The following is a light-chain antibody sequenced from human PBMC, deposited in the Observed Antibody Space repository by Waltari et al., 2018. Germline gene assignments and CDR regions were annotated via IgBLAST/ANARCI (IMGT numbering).Light chain of an antibody. V-gene: IGLV2-11*01. CDR3: CSYAGSYTHVV. CDR2: DVS. CDR1: SSDSGGYNS. J-gene: IGLJ2*01. Sequence: QSALTQPRSVSGSPGQSVTISCTGTSSDSGGYNSVSWYQQHPGKAPKLMIYDVSKRPSGVPDRFSGSKSGNTASLTISGLQAEDEADYYCCSYAGSYTHVVFGGGTKLTVL.